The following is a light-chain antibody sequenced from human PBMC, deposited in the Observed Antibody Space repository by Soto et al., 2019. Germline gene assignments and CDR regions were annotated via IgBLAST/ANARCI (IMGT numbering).Light chain of an antibody. CDR1: HGIIND. CDR2: TAS. Sequence: DIKMTQSPSSLSASVGDRVTITCRASHGIINDLAWYQQKPGKVPNLLIYTASTLQSGVPSRFSGIGSGTDFTLTISSLQPEDVATYYCQNYNSALRITFGPGTKVYIK. V-gene: IGKV1-27*01. J-gene: IGKJ3*01. CDR3: QNYNSALRIT.